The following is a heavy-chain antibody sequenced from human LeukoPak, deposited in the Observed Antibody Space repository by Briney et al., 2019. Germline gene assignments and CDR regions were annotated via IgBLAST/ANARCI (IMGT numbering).Heavy chain of an antibody. Sequence: SETLSLTCTVSGASISSNSCSWIRQPPGKGLEWIGYIYTSGSTYYNPSLKSRVTISIDTSKNQFSLNLSSVTAADTAVYYCARHGTYCSSTSCYTDYMDVWGKGTTVTVSS. V-gene: IGHV4-4*09. J-gene: IGHJ6*03. CDR1: GASISSNS. CDR2: IYTSGST. CDR3: ARHGTYCSSTSCYTDYMDV. D-gene: IGHD2-2*02.